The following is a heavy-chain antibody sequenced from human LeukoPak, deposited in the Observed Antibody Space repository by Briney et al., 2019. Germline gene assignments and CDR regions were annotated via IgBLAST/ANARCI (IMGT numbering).Heavy chain of an antibody. CDR2: IYYSGST. D-gene: IGHD1-1*01. CDR3: ARDYNPTNF. Sequence: SETLSLTCTVSGDSISSYYWSWIRQPPGKGLEWIGHIYYSGSTSYNPSLKSRVSISVDTSKNQFSPKLSSVTAADTAVYYCARDYNPTNFWGQGTLVTVSS. J-gene: IGHJ4*02. CDR1: GDSISSYY. V-gene: IGHV4-59*01.